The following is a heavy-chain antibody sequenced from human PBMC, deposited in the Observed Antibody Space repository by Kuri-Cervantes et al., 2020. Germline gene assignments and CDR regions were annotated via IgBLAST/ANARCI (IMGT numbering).Heavy chain of an antibody. J-gene: IGHJ6*02. CDR3: ARDYYGMDV. V-gene: IGHV3-33*01. CDR2: IWYGGSNK. CDR1: GFTFSSYG. Sequence: GESLKISCAASGFTFSSYGMHWVRQAPGKGLEWVAVIWYGGSNKYYADSVKGRFTISRDNSKNTLYLQMNSLRAEDTAVYYCARDYYGMDVWGQGTTVTVSS.